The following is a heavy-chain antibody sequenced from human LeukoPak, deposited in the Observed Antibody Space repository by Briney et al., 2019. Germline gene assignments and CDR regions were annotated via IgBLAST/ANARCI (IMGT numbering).Heavy chain of an antibody. J-gene: IGHJ4*02. CDR2: IIPIFGTA. CDR1: GGTFSSYA. D-gene: IGHD5-18*01. V-gene: IGHV1-69*05. CDR3: ARDFPDPSDTAMVTVGYYFDY. Sequence: SVKVSCKASGGTFSSYAISWVRQAPGQGLEWMGRIIPIFGTANYAQKFQGRVTITTDESTSTAYMELSSLRSEDTAVYYCARDFPDPSDTAMVTVGYYFDYWGQGTLVTVSS.